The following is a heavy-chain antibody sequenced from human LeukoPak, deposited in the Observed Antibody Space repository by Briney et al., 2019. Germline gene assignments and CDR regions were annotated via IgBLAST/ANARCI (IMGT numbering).Heavy chain of an antibody. V-gene: IGHV4-31*03. Sequence: SETLSLTCTVSGGSVSSGGYYWGWIRQHPGKGLEWIGHIYYSGNTYYNPSLKSRVTMSVDMSKNQFSLKLSSVTAADTAVYYCARGDDYYDSSGPWGQGTLVTVSS. CDR2: IYYSGNT. CDR3: ARGDDYYDSSGP. J-gene: IGHJ4*02. D-gene: IGHD3-22*01. CDR1: GGSVSSGGYY.